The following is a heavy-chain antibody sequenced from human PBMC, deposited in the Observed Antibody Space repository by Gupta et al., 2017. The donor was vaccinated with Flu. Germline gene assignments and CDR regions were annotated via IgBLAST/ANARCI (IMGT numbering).Heavy chain of an antibody. CDR3: AKDSAPGGVGIMGNYYFDY. J-gene: IGHJ4*02. V-gene: IGHV3-9*01. CDR2: ISWNSGSI. D-gene: IGHD3-3*01. Sequence: HWVRQAPGKGLEWVSGISWNSGSIGYADSVKGRVTISRDNAKNSLYLKMKSLRAEDTALYYCAKDSAPGGVGIMGNYYFDYWGQGTLVTVSS.